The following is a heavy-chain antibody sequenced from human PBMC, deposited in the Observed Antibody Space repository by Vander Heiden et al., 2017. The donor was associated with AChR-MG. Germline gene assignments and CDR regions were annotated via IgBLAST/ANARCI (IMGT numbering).Heavy chain of an antibody. D-gene: IGHD6-13*01. Sequence: QVQLVESGGGVVQPGRSRRLSCAASGFTFSSYAMHWVRQAPGKGLEWVAVISYDGSNKYYADSVKGRFTISRDNSKNTLYLQMNSLRAEDTAVYYCALSYSSSWYYYYYGMDVWGQGTTVTVSS. CDR3: ALSYSSSWYYYYYGMDV. CDR2: ISYDGSNK. CDR1: GFTFSSYA. J-gene: IGHJ6*02. V-gene: IGHV3-30-3*01.